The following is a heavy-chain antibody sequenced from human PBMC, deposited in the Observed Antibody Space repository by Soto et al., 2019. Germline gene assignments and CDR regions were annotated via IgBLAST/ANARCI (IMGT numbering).Heavy chain of an antibody. Sequence: QVQLRESGPGLVKPSQTLSLTCTVSGGSINSGGYYWNWIRQHPGKGLEWIGYMDYSGSTYYHPCLRSRVIISADTSENHCSLKLSSVTAADTAVYFCAGGYRQSGYSSSWVFDYWGQGTLVNVSS. J-gene: IGHJ4*02. CDR3: AGGYRQSGYSSSWVFDY. D-gene: IGHD6-13*01. CDR2: MDYSGST. CDR1: GGSINSGGYY. V-gene: IGHV4-31*03.